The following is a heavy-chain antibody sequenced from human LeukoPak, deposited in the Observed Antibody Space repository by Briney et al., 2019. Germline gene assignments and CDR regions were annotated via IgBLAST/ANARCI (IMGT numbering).Heavy chain of an antibody. CDR2: IYYTGIT. CDR1: DGSITRSSYY. Sequence: SETLSLTCTVSDGSITRSSYYWGWIRQTPGEGLDWIGSIYYTGITYYNPSLQGRVTMSVDTSKNQFSLKLNSVTVADTAVYYCARLRVTTGFDYWDQGIPVTVSS. D-gene: IGHD2-21*02. CDR3: ARLRVTTGFDY. J-gene: IGHJ4*02. V-gene: IGHV4-39*01.